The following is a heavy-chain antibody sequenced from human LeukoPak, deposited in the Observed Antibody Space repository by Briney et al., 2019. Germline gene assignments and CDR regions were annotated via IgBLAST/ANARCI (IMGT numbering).Heavy chain of an antibody. CDR1: GGSFSGYY. J-gene: IGHJ4*02. Sequence: SETLSLTCAVYGGSFSGYYWSWIRQPPGKGLEWIGEINHSGSTNYNPSLKSRVTISVDTSKNQFSLKLSSVTAADTAVYYCARGPTKCPVEYDSSGYVDYWGQGTLVTVSS. CDR2: INHSGST. CDR3: ARGPTKCPVEYDSSGYVDY. V-gene: IGHV4-34*01. D-gene: IGHD3-22*01.